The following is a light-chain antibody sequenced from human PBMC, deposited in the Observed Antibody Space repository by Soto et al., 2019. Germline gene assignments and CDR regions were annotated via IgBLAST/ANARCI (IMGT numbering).Light chain of an antibody. Sequence: DVVMTQSPISLPVTLGQPAPISCRSSQCLVYSDGNTYLNWYQQRPGQFPTRLIYKDCNRDLGAADGFSGRGSGTEFTLKSRRVEAEDVGGYYCMQGTHWPPWTFGQATKVEIK. CDR2: KDC. J-gene: IGKJ1*01. V-gene: IGKV2-30*01. CDR3: MQGTHWPPWT. CDR1: QCLVYSDGNTY.